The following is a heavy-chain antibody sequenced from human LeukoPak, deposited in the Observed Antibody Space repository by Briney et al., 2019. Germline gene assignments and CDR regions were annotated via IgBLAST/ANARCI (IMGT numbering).Heavy chain of an antibody. CDR3: ARVRSSGWFSNWFDP. CDR2: LSDAGVRI. CDR1: GFTFRNYG. D-gene: IGHD6-19*01. J-gene: IGHJ5*02. Sequence: PGGSLRLSCIASGFTFRNYGMSWVRQAPGKGLEWVSGLSDAGVRIFYSDSVKGRFTISRDNSKNTLYLQMDSLRAEDTAVYYCARVRSSGWFSNWFDPWGQGTLVTVSS. V-gene: IGHV3-23*01.